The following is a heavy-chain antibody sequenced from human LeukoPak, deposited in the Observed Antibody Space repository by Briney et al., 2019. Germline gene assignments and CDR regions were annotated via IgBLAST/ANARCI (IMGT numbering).Heavy chain of an antibody. D-gene: IGHD3-10*01. J-gene: IGHJ3*02. CDR1: GFTFSSYA. Sequence: PGGSLRLSCAASGFTFSSYAMHWVRQAPGTGLEWVAVISYDGSNKYYADSVKGRFTISRDNSKNTLYLQMNSLRAEDTAVYYCASERFGELAPLAFDTWGQGTMVTVSS. CDR2: ISYDGSNK. CDR3: ASERFGELAPLAFDT. V-gene: IGHV3-30*04.